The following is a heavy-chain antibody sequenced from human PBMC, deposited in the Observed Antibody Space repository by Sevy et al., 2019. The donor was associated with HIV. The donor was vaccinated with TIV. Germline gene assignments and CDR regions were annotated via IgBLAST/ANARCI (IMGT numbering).Heavy chain of an antibody. V-gene: IGHV3-73*01. D-gene: IGHD2-15*01. J-gene: IGHJ6*03. Sequence: GGSLRLSCAASGFTFSGSAMHWVRQASGKGLEWVGRIRSKANSYATAYAASVKGRFTISRDDSKNTAYLQMNSLETEDTAVYYCTIGYCSGGSCPPGYYYYYMDVWGKGTTVTVSS. CDR2: IRSKANSYAT. CDR3: TIGYCSGGSCPPGYYYYYMDV. CDR1: GFTFSGSA.